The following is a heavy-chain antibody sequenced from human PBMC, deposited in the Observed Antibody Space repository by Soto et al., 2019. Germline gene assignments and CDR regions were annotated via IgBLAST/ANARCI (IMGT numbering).Heavy chain of an antibody. J-gene: IGHJ6*02. D-gene: IGHD2-21*02. V-gene: IGHV1-46*03. CDR3: ASTVVTPPGWWGHYYYGMDV. CDR2: INPSGGST. Sequence: ASVKVSCKASGYTFTSYYMHWVRQAPGQGLEWMGIINPSGGSTSYAQKFQGRVNMTRDTSTSTVYMVLSSLRSEDTAVYYCASTVVTPPGWWGHYYYGMDVWG. CDR1: GYTFTSYY.